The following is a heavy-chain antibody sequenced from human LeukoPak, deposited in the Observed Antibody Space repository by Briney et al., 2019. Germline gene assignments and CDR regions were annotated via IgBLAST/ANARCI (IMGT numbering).Heavy chain of an antibody. Sequence: ASVKVSCKASGYTFTSYGISWVRQAPGQGLEWMGWISAYNGNTNYAQKLQGRVTMTTDTSTSTAYMELRSLRSDDTAVYYCARDNHYDFWSGYYDMDVWAKGPRSPSP. CDR2: ISAYNGNT. V-gene: IGHV1-18*01. J-gene: IGHJ6*03. CDR1: GYTFTSYG. CDR3: ARDNHYDFWSGYYDMDV. D-gene: IGHD3-3*01.